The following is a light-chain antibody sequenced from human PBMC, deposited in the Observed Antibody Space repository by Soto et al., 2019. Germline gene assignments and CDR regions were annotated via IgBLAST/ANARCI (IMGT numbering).Light chain of an antibody. CDR1: QSISSSY. J-gene: IGKJ1*01. V-gene: IGKV3-20*01. CDR2: SAS. Sequence: EIVLTQSPGTLSLSPGERATLSCRASQSISSSYLAIAWYQQKPGQPPRLLIYSASSRATGIPHRYSGSGSATDFTLTISRREPDDVAVYYCQQHDSSPWTFGQGTRVEIK. CDR3: QQHDSSPWT.